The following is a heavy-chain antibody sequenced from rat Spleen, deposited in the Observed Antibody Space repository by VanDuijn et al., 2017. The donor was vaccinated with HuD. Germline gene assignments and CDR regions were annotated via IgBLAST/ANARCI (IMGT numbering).Heavy chain of an antibody. CDR1: GFTFNYYW. D-gene: IGHD1-6*01. Sequence: EVQLVESGGGLVQPGRSLEVSCAASGFTFNYYWMTWIRQAPGKGLEWVASITNAAGKVHYPDSVKGRFTLSRDNAKSTLYLQMGSLRSEDTATYYCTTYSDYATSPFAYWGRGALVTVSS. CDR3: TTYSDYATSPFAY. J-gene: IGHJ3*01. CDR2: ITNAAGKV. V-gene: IGHV5-31*01.